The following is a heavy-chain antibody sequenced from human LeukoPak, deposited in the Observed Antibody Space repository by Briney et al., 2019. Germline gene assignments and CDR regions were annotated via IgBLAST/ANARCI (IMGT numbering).Heavy chain of an antibody. CDR3: ARVHYSGSGSYYPYYHYGMDV. CDR2: IWYDGNNK. CDR1: GFTFSSYG. J-gene: IGHJ6*02. D-gene: IGHD3-10*01. V-gene: IGHV3-33*01. Sequence: GGSLRLSCATSGFTFSSYGMHWVRQAPGKGLEWVAVIWYDGNNKYYADSVKGRLTISRDNSKNTLYLQMNSLRAEDTAVYYCARVHYSGSGSYYPYYHYGMDVWGQGTTVTVSS.